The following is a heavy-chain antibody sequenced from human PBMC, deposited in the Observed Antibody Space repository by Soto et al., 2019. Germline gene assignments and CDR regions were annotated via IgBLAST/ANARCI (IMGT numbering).Heavy chain of an antibody. CDR1: GFTFSSYC. Sequence: GGSLRLSCAASGFTFSSYCMHWVRQAPGKGLEWVAVISYDGSNKYYADSVKGRFTISRDNSKNTLYLQMNSLRAEDTAVYYCAKGSYYDSSGYYYPGPAFFGYWGQGTLVTVSS. V-gene: IGHV3-30*18. J-gene: IGHJ4*02. CDR3: AKGSYYDSSGYYYPGPAFFGY. D-gene: IGHD3-22*01. CDR2: ISYDGSNK.